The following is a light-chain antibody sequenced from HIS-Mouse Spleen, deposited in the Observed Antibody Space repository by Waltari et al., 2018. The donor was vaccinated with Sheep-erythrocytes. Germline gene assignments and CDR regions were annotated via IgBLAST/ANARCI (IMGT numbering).Light chain of an antibody. CDR3: QQSYSTPPLT. CDR2: GAS. J-gene: IGKJ4*01. CDR1: QSVSSN. V-gene: IGKV3-15*01. Sequence: EIVMTQSPATLSVSPGERATLSCRASQSVSSNLAWYQQKPGQAPRLLIYGASTRDTGIPARFSGSGSGTEFTLTISSMQSEDFATYYCQQSYSTPPLTFGGGTKVEIK.